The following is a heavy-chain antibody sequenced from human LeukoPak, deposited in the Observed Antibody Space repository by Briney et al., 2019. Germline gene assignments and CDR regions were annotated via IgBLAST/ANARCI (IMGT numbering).Heavy chain of an antibody. V-gene: IGHV4-30-4*01. CDR1: GGSISSGDYY. CDR2: IYYSGST. J-gene: IGHJ5*02. CDR3: ARAPFSIKQQLVENWFDP. Sequence: SETLSLTCTVSGGSISSGDYYWSWIRQPPGKGLEWIGYIYYSGSTYYNPSLKSRVTISVDTSKNQFSLKLSSVTAADTAVYYCARAPFSIKQQLVENWFDPWGQGTLVTVSS. D-gene: IGHD6-13*01.